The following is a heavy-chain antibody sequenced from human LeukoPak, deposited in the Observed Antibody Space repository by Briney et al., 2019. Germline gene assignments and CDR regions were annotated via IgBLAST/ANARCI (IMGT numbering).Heavy chain of an antibody. V-gene: IGHV3-23*01. Sequence: GGSLRLSCAASGFTFSSYAMSWVRQAPGKGLEWVSAISGSGGSTYYADSVKGRFTISRDNSKNTLYLQMNSLRAEDTAVYYCAKDLPLAADLFDWFDPWGQGTLVTVSS. CDR2: ISGSGGST. CDR3: AKDLPLAADLFDWFDP. J-gene: IGHJ5*02. CDR1: GFTFSSYA. D-gene: IGHD6-13*01.